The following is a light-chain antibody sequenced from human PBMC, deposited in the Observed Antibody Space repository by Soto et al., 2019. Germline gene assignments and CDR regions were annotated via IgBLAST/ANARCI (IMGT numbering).Light chain of an antibody. CDR3: MQALQSPWT. V-gene: IGKV2-28*01. Sequence: DIVMTQSALSLPVTPGEPASISCRSSQSLLHINGYNYLDWYLQKPGQPPQLLIYLGSTRASGVPDRFSGSGSGTDFTLKFSRVEAEDVGVYYCMQALQSPWTFGQGTKVEIK. J-gene: IGKJ1*01. CDR1: QSLLHINGYNY. CDR2: LGS.